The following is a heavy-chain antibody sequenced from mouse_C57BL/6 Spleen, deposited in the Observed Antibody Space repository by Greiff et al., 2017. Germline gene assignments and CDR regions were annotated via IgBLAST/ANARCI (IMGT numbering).Heavy chain of an antibody. Sequence: EVKVVESGAELVRPGASVKLSCTASGFNIKDDYMHWVKQRPEQGLEWIGWIDPENGDTEYASKFQGKATITADTSSNTAYLQLSSLTSEDTAVYYCTFIYYGNYEAYWGQGTLVTVSA. CDR1: GFNIKDDY. CDR3: TFIYYGNYEAY. CDR2: IDPENGDT. V-gene: IGHV14-4*01. J-gene: IGHJ3*01. D-gene: IGHD2-1*01.